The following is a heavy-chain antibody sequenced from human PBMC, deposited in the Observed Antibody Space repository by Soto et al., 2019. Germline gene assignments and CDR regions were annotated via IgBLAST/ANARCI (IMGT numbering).Heavy chain of an antibody. CDR2: LWYDGSHE. CDR1: GFTFSRYG. Sequence: QVQLVESGGGVVQPGRSLRLSCVASGFTFSRYGMHWVRQAPGKGLEWVAGLWYDGSHEYYADSVKGRFTISRDNSKNTLFLQMNSLRDEDTAVYYCARGGLCSGCGCYGFFDSWGQGTLVTVSS. J-gene: IGHJ4*02. V-gene: IGHV3-33*01. CDR3: ARGGLCSGCGCYGFFDS. D-gene: IGHD2-15*01.